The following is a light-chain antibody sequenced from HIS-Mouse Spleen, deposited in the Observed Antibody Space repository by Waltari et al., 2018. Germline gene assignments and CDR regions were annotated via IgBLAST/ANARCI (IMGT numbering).Light chain of an antibody. CDR1: SSDVGGYNS. CDR3: SSYTSSSTLV. J-gene: IGLJ2*01. CDR2: DVS. V-gene: IGLV2-14*03. Sequence: QSALTQPASVSGSPGQSITISCIGTSSDVGGYNSVSWYQQHPGKAPKLMIYDVSNRPSGVSNRFSGSKSGNTASLTISGLQAEDEADYYCSSYTSSSTLVFGGGTKLTVL.